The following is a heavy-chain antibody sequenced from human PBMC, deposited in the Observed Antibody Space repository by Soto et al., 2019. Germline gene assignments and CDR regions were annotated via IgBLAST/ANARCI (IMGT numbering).Heavy chain of an antibody. D-gene: IGHD3-16*02. V-gene: IGHV1-3*05. J-gene: IGHJ4*02. CDR2: INPANGNT. Sequence: QVQLAQSGAEERKPGASVKVSCEATGYTFTAYAMHWVRQAPGQRLEWMGWINPANGNTKYSQKFQGRLTITSDTSANIVYMELNSLTSEDTATYYCTRSAISPYGGLIGPFDYWGQGNLVTVSS. CDR1: GYTFTAYA. CDR3: TRSAISPYGGLIGPFDY.